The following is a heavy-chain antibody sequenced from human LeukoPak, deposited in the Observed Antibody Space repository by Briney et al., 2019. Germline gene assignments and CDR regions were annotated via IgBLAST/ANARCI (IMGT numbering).Heavy chain of an antibody. V-gene: IGHV3-9*01. CDR3: AKGSETGYYFDY. CDR2: ISWNSGSI. Sequence: GGSLRLSCAASGFTFDDYAMHWVRQAPGKGLEWVSGISWNSGSIGYADSVKGRFTISRDNAKNSLYLQMNSLRAEDTALYYCAKGSETGYYFDYWGQGTLVTVSS. D-gene: IGHD3-10*01. CDR1: GFTFDDYA. J-gene: IGHJ4*02.